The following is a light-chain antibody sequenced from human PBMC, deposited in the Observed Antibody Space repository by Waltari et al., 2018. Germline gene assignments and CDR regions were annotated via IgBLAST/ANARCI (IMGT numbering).Light chain of an antibody. CDR3: QHYNTYPYT. V-gene: IGKV1-5*03. J-gene: IGKJ2*01. CDR1: QSISSW. CDR2: KAS. Sequence: MTQSPSTLSASVGDRVTITCRASQSISSWLAWYQQKPEKAPKVLIYKASSLESGVPSRFSGSGSETEFTLTISSLQPDDFATYYCQHYNTYPYTFGQGTKLEIK.